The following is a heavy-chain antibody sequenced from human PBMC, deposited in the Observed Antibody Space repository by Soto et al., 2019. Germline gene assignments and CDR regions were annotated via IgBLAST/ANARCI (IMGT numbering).Heavy chain of an antibody. CDR2: INPNTGST. Sequence: QVQLVQSGPEVKKPGASVKLSCKASGYTFTNFYIHWVRQAPGQGLEWMGIINPNTGSTSNTQKLRGRITVTRDTSTSTVYMELSGLSSEDTAVYYCARDTNFDLTFHYYGMDVWGQGTTVTVSS. V-gene: IGHV1-46*01. J-gene: IGHJ6*02. CDR3: ARDTNFDLTFHYYGMDV. D-gene: IGHD1-1*01. CDR1: GYTFTNFY.